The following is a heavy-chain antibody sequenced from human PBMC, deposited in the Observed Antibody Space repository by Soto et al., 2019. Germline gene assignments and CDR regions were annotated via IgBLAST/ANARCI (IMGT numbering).Heavy chain of an antibody. V-gene: IGHV3-23*01. D-gene: IGHD6-13*01. CDR1: GFTFSSYA. J-gene: IGHJ4*02. Sequence: GGSLRLSCAASGFTFSSYAMSWVRQAPGKGLEWVSVISCSDDSTYYADSVKGRFTISRDNSKNTLYLQMNSLRAEDTALYYYGKRSSWYTFDYWGQGTLFTVSS. CDR3: GKRSSWYTFDY. CDR2: ISCSDDST.